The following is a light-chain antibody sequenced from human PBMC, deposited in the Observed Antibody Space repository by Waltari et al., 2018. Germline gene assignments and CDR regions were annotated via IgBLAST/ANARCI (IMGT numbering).Light chain of an antibody. CDR2: KIS. CDR3: MQGSHWPRT. V-gene: IGKV2-30*02. J-gene: IGKJ2*01. CDR1: QSPVHSDGHTS. Sequence: DVVLTQSPLFLPVTLGQPASMSCRSSQSPVHSDGHTSLNWFHQRPGRSPRRLIYKISRRESGVPDRFSGSGSGTHFTLKISRVEAEDVGVYYCMQGSHWPRTFGQGTKLEI.